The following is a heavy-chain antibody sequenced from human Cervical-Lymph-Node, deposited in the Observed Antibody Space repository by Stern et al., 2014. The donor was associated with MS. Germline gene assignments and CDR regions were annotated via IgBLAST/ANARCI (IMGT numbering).Heavy chain of an antibody. V-gene: IGHV1-3*01. CDR1: GYTFTSYA. J-gene: IGHJ6*02. Sequence: QVQLVQSGAEVKKPGASVKVSCKASGYTFTSYAMHWVRQAPGQRLEWMGWINAGNGNTKYSQKFKGRVTITRDTSASTDYMGLSSLRSEDTAVYYCAREETGYYYYGMDVWGQGTTVTVSS. D-gene: IGHD1-14*01. CDR3: AREETGYYYYGMDV. CDR2: INAGNGNT.